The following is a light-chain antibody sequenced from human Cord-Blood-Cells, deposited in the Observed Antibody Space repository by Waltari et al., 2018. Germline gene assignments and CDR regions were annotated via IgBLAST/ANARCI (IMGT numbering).Light chain of an antibody. V-gene: IGLV2-14*01. Sequence: QSALTQPASVSGSPGQSITISFTGTSSDVGGYNYVSWYQQHPGKAPKLMIYDVSNRPSGVSNRFSGSKSGNTASLTISGLQAEDEADYYCSSYTSSSLGVFGTGTKVTVL. J-gene: IGLJ1*01. CDR1: SSDVGGYNY. CDR3: SSYTSSSLGV. CDR2: DVS.